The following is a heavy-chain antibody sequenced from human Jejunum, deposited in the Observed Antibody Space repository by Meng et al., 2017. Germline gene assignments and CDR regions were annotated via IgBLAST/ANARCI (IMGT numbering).Heavy chain of an antibody. CDR3: ASRVMATAGLDY. D-gene: IGHD1-1*01. Sequence: GESLKISWVGSGFTFSDHYMDWVRPAPGKGLEWVGRSGNTANSYTTEYAASVKGRFTISRDDLKNSLYLQMNSLKTEDTAVYDCASRVMATAGLDYWGQGSLVTVSS. V-gene: IGHV3-72*01. J-gene: IGHJ4*02. CDR1: GFTFSDHY. CDR2: SGNTANSYTT.